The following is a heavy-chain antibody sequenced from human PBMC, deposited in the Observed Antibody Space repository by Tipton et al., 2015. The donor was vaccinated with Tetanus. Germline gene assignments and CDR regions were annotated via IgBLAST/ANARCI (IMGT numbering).Heavy chain of an antibody. D-gene: IGHD2-2*01. CDR3: AASVVRWFDP. V-gene: IGHV4-34*01. CDR1: GGSFSDYF. Sequence: TLSLTCAVHGGSFSDYFWSWLRQSPGKGLEWIGEVNYVGSTNYNPSFKSRVTMSVDASKKQLSLNLTSVTAAGTAVYYCAASVVRWFDPWGQGTLVTVSS. J-gene: IGHJ5*02. CDR2: VNYVGST.